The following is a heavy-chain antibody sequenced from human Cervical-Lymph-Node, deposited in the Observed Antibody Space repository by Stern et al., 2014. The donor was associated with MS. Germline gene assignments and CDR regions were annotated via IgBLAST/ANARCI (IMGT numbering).Heavy chain of an antibody. CDR2: IIPNNGDT. CDR3: AKDGYNY. CDR1: GYTFTGYY. V-gene: IGHV1-2*02. D-gene: IGHD5-24*01. Sequence: QVQLVQSGAEVKKPGASVKVSCKASGYTFTGYYIHWVRQAPGQGLEWMGRIIPNNGDTTSGQTFQGRVPISRDNSISTSYMELSRLRSDDTAVYYCAKDGYNYWGQGTLVTVSS. J-gene: IGHJ4*02.